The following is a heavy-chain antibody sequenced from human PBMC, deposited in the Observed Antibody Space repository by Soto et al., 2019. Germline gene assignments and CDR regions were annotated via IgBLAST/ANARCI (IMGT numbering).Heavy chain of an antibody. V-gene: IGHV1-24*01. J-gene: IGHJ4*02. Sequence: ASVKVSCKVSGYTLTELSMHWVRQAPGKGLEWMGGFDPEDGETIYAQKFQGRVTMTEDTSTDTAYMELSSLRSEGTAVYYCATPTNDYGGNSQGEIDYWGQGTLVTVSS. CDR2: FDPEDGET. D-gene: IGHD4-17*01. CDR3: ATPTNDYGGNSQGEIDY. CDR1: GYTLTELS.